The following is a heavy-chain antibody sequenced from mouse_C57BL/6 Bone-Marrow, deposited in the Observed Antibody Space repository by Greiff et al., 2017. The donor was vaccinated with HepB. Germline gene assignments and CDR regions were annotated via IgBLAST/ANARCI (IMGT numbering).Heavy chain of an antibody. CDR3: ARRLRAWFAY. CDR2: IYPRSGNT. CDR1: GYTFTSYG. V-gene: IGHV1-81*01. D-gene: IGHD1-1*01. J-gene: IGHJ3*01. Sequence: VQLQQSGAELARPGASVKLTCKASGYTFTSYGISWVKQRTGQGLEWIGEIYPRSGNTYYNEKFKGKATLPADKSSSTAYMKLGSLTSEDFAVYFCARRLRAWFAYWCQATLVTGSA.